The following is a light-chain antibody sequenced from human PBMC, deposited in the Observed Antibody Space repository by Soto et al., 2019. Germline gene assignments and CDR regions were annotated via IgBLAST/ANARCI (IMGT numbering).Light chain of an antibody. V-gene: IGKV3-11*01. J-gene: IGKJ2*01. CDR2: ASS. CDR1: QSVGSY. Sequence: EIVLTQSPDTLSLSPGERATLSCRASQSVGSYLAWYQQKPGQAPRLLIYASSNRATGIPARFGGSGSGIDFTLTISSLEPEDFAVYYCQQRSNWYTFGQGTKV. CDR3: QQRSNWYT.